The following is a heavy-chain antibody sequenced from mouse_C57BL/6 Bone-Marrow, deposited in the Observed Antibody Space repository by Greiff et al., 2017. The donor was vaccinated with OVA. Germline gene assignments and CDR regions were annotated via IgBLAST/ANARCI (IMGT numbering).Heavy chain of an antibody. CDR1: GYTFTSYW. V-gene: IGHV1-64*01. Sequence: QVHVKQPGAELVKPGASVTLSCKASGYTFTSYWMPWVKQRPGQGLEWIGMIHPNSGSTNYNAKFKSKATLTVDKSSSTAYMQLSSLTSEDSAVYYCARGPIHMDYWGQGTSVTVSS. D-gene: IGHD6-5*01. CDR2: IHPNSGST. J-gene: IGHJ4*01. CDR3: ARGPIHMDY.